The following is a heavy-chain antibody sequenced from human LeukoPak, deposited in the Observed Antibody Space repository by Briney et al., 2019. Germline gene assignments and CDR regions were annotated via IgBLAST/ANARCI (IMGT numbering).Heavy chain of an antibody. V-gene: IGHV1-18*01. Sequence: ASVKVSCKASGYTFTSYGISWVRQAPGQGLEWMGWISAYKGNTNYAQKLQGRVTMTTDTSTSTAYMELRSLRSDDTAVYYCARDGDYDSSGYYFWCWGQGTLVSVSS. CDR3: ARDGDYDSSGYYFWC. J-gene: IGHJ4*02. CDR2: ISAYKGNT. CDR1: GYTFTSYG. D-gene: IGHD3-22*01.